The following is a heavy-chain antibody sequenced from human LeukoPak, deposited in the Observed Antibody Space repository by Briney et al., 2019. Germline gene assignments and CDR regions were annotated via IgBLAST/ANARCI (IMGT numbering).Heavy chain of an antibody. CDR3: ARDAHYYDPFPAYFDF. V-gene: IGHV4-4*07. CDR1: GGSISSYY. CDR2: IYTSGST. D-gene: IGHD3-22*01. J-gene: IGHJ4*02. Sequence: SETLSLTCTVSGGSISSYYWSWIRQPAGKGLEWIGRIYTSGSTNHNPSLKSRVTMSVDTSKNQISLKVNSVTAADTAVYYCARDAHYYDPFPAYFDFWGQGTLVTVSS.